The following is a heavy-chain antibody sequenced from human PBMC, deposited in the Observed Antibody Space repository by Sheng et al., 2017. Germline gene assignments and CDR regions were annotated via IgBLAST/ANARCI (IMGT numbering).Heavy chain of an antibody. V-gene: IGHV4-34*01. Sequence: QVQLQQWGAGLLKPSETLSLTCAVYGGSFSGYYWSWIRQPPGKGLEWIGEINHSGSTNYNPSLKSRVTISVDTSKNQFSLKLSSVTAADTAVYYCARGPYCSSTSCYTRGTSRFDPWGQGTLVTV. CDR2: INHSGST. CDR1: GGSFSGYY. J-gene: IGHJ5*02. D-gene: IGHD2-2*02. CDR3: ARGPYCSSTSCYTRGTSRFDP.